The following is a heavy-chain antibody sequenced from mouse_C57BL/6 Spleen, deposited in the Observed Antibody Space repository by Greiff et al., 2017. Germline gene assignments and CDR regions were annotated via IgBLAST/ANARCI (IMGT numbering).Heavy chain of an antibody. D-gene: IGHD4-1*01. J-gene: IGHJ2*01. CDR2: ISYDGSN. Sequence: EVKLMESGPGLVKPSQSLSLTCSVTGYSITSGYYWNWIRQFPGNKLEWMGYISYDGSNNYNPSLKNRISITRDTSKNQFFLKLNSVTTEDTATYYCARWLGPYYFDYWGQGTTLTVSS. V-gene: IGHV3-6*01. CDR3: ARWLGPYYFDY. CDR1: GYSITSGYY.